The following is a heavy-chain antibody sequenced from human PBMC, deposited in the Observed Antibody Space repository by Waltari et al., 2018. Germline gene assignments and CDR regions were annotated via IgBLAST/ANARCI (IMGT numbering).Heavy chain of an antibody. D-gene: IGHD3-3*01. Sequence: EVQLVESGGGLVQPGGSLRLSCAASGFPFSSSWMHWVRQAPGTGLVWVSRINSDGSSTSYADSVKGRFTISRDNAKNTLYLQMNSLRAEDTAVYYCARGEVTIFGVVHYYGMDVWGQGTTVTVSS. CDR3: ARGEVTIFGVVHYYGMDV. J-gene: IGHJ6*02. CDR1: GFPFSSSW. V-gene: IGHV3-74*01. CDR2: INSDGSST.